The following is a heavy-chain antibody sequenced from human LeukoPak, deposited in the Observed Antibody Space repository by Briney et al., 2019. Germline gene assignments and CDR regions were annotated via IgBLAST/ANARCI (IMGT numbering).Heavy chain of an antibody. CDR1: GFTFSSNS. Sequence: GGSLRLSCAASGFTFSSNSMHWVRQAPGRGLEWVAVISYDGNDKYYADSVKGRFTISRDNSKSTLSLQMNSLRGEDTAVYYCARRRGYSGYDLDYWGQGTLVTVSS. V-gene: IGHV3-30-3*01. CDR2: ISYDGNDK. D-gene: IGHD5-12*01. J-gene: IGHJ4*02. CDR3: ARRRGYSGYDLDY.